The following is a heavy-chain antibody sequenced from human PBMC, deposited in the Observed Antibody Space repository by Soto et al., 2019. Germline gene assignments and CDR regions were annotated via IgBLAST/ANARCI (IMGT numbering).Heavy chain of an antibody. J-gene: IGHJ4*02. CDR2: IYYSADS. CDR3: VGTGTTDDY. CDR1: GASVSSGDYY. D-gene: IGHD1-1*01. Sequence: QVQLQESGPGLVKPSQTLSLTCTVSGASVSSGDYYWSSIRQSPGEGLEWIGYIYYSADSYYNPSLKGRLTISIDTSKNQFSLILNSVTVADTGIYYCVGTGTTDDYWGRGTLVTVSS. V-gene: IGHV4-30-4*08.